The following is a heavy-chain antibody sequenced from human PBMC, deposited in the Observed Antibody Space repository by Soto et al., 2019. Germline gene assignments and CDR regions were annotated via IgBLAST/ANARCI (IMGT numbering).Heavy chain of an antibody. CDR3: ARDPLIGTTDYGLDV. D-gene: IGHD1-7*01. V-gene: IGHV3-74*01. Sequence: EVQLVESGGGLVQPGGSLRLSYAASGFTFSTYWMHWVRQPPGKGLVWVSRINNDGSNTAYADSVKGRFTISRDNAQSTLYLQMNSLRAEDTAVYYCARDPLIGTTDYGLDVWGQGTTVSVSS. CDR2: INNDGSNT. CDR1: GFTFSTYW. J-gene: IGHJ6*02.